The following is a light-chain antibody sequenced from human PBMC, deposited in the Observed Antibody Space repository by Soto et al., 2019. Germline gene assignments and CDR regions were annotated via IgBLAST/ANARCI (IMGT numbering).Light chain of an antibody. Sequence: QAVVTQEPSLTVSPGGTVTLTCASSTGAVTSGYYPNWFQQKPGQAPRALIYSTSNKYSWTPARFSGSLLGGEAALTLSGVQPEDEAEYYCLLYYGGQLGVFGGGTKLTVL. CDR2: STS. V-gene: IGLV7-43*01. CDR1: TGAVTSGYY. CDR3: LLYYGGQLGV. J-gene: IGLJ2*01.